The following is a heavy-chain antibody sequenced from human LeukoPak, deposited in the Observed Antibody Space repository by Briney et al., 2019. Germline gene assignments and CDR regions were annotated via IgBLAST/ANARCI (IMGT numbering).Heavy chain of an antibody. Sequence: PGRSLRLSCAASGFTFSSYAMNWVRQAPGKGLEWVSGISSSGGTTYYADSVKGRFTISRNNSKNTLYMQINIVRGEDTAVYYCAKEDPGATFDYWGQGTLVTASS. CDR1: GFTFSSYA. V-gene: IGHV3-23*01. D-gene: IGHD1-26*01. CDR3: AKEDPGATFDY. J-gene: IGHJ4*02. CDR2: ISSSGGTT.